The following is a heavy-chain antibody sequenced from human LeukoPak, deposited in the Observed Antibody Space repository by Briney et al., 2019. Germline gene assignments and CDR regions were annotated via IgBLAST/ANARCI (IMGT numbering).Heavy chain of an antibody. CDR3: ARQSLRHFDY. J-gene: IGHJ4*02. D-gene: IGHD5/OR15-5a*01. CDR2: INPNTGDT. CDR1: GYTFTGYY. V-gene: IGHV1-2*02. Sequence: GSVNVSCKASGYTFTGYYIHYVRQALGQGLEWMGWINPNTGDTKYAQKFQGRVTMTRDTSISTAYMELSRLRSDDTTVYYCARQSLRHFDYWGQGTLVTVSS.